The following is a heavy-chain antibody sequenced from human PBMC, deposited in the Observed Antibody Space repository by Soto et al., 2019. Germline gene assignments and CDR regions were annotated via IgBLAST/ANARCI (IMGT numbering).Heavy chain of an antibody. V-gene: IGHV1-69*12. Sequence: QVQLVQSGAEVKKPGSSVKVSCKASGGTFSSYAISWVRQAPGQGLEWMGGIIPIFGTANYAQKFQGRVTITADESTRTAYMELSSLRSDDKAVYYCARDSFGHWLVSDAFDIWGQVTMVTVSS. CDR2: IIPIFGTA. CDR1: GGTFSSYA. J-gene: IGHJ3*02. D-gene: IGHD6-19*01. CDR3: ARDSFGHWLVSDAFDI.